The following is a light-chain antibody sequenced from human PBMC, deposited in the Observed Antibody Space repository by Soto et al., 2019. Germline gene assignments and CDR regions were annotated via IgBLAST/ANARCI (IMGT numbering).Light chain of an antibody. CDR3: QQYSDSPLP. CDR2: GAS. CDR1: QTVRTNY. Sequence: EIVLTQSPGTLSLSPGERATLSCRASQTVRTNYLAWFQHKTGQAPRLLIYGASSRATGIPDRFSGSGSGTEFTLTINSLEPEDFAVYFCQQYSDSPLPFGGGTKVEIK. V-gene: IGKV3-20*01. J-gene: IGKJ4*01.